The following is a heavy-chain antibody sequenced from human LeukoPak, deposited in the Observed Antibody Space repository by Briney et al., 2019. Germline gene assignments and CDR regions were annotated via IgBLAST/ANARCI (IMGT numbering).Heavy chain of an antibody. Sequence: ASVKVSCKASGYTFTTYDISWVRQAPGQGLEWMGWISTCNGNTNYAQKLQGRVAMTTDTSTSTAYMELRSLRSDDTAVYYCARGEYIYGCDYWGQGTLVTVSA. D-gene: IGHD5-18*01. CDR1: GYTFTTYD. V-gene: IGHV1-18*01. J-gene: IGHJ4*02. CDR2: ISTCNGNT. CDR3: ARGEYIYGCDY.